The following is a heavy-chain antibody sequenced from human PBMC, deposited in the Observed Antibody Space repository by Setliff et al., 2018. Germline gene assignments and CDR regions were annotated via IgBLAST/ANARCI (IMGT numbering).Heavy chain of an antibody. J-gene: IGHJ4*01. CDR2: VNSGVSA. Sequence: LRLSCVTSGFAFTSYHMTWVRQAPGKGLEWVASVNSGVSADYTDSVKGRFTISRDNSRNTLYLQMKSLRAEDTGIYYCATSTIITYYFDYWGHGTLVTVSS. V-gene: IGHV3-23*01. CDR1: GFAFTSYH. D-gene: IGHD4-4*01. CDR3: ATSTIITYYFDY.